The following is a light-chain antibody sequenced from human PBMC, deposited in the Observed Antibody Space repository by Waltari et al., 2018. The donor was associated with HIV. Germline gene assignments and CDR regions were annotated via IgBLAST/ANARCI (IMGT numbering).Light chain of an antibody. J-gene: IGKJ2*02. V-gene: IGKV2-28*01. CDR2: LGS. CDR1: QSLLHSNGYTY. CDR3: MQALQTPRT. Sequence: DIVMTQSPFSLPVTPGEPASISCRSSQSLLHSNGYTYLDWYLQKPGQSPQLLIYLGSNRASGVPDRFSGSGSGTDFTLKISRVEAEDVGVYYCMQALQTPRTFGQGTKLEIK.